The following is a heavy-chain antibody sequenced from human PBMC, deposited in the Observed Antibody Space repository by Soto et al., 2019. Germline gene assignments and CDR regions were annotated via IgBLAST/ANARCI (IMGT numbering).Heavy chain of an antibody. D-gene: IGHD3-22*01. Sequence: EVRLLESGGGLVQPGGSLRLSCAASGFTFSSYAMSWVRQAPGKGLEWVSAISGSGGSTYYADSVKGRFTISRDNSKNTLYLQMNSLRAEDTAVYYCAKLISGYYTYYGMDVWGQGTTVTVSS. CDR2: ISGSGGST. J-gene: IGHJ6*02. CDR3: AKLISGYYTYYGMDV. CDR1: GFTFSSYA. V-gene: IGHV3-23*01.